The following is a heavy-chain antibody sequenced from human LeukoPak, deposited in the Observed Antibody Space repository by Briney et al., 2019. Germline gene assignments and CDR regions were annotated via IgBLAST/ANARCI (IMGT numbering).Heavy chain of an antibody. CDR2: INPNSGGT. Sequence: ASVKVSCKASGYTFTGYYMHWVRQAPGQGLEWMGWINPNSGGTNYAQKFQGRVTMTRDTSISTAYMELSRLRSDDTAVYYCARALKGSSWHRGYYYYMDVWGKGTTVTVSS. D-gene: IGHD6-13*01. V-gene: IGHV1-2*02. CDR1: GYTFTGYY. J-gene: IGHJ6*03. CDR3: ARALKGSSWHRGYYYYMDV.